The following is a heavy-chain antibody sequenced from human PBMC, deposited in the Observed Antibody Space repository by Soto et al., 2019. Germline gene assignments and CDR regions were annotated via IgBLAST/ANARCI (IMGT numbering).Heavy chain of an antibody. V-gene: IGHV4-31*03. J-gene: IGHJ4*02. CDR1: GGSISSGGYY. Sequence: QVQLQESGPGLVKPSQTLSLTCTVSGGSISSGGYYWSWIRQHPGKGLEWIGYIYYSGSTYYNPSLKSRVTISVDTSKNPFSLKLSSVTAADPAVYYCARLPSEVPIVFDYWGQGTLVTVSS. CDR2: IYYSGST. CDR3: ARLPSEVPIVFDY. D-gene: IGHD1-1*01.